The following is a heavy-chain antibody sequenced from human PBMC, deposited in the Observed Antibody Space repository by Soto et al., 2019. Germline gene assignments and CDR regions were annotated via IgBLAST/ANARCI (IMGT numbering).Heavy chain of an antibody. CDR3: STGLSNGYYNFDY. CDR1: GFTFSNAW. CDR2: IKGEADGGTT. V-gene: IGHV3-15*01. D-gene: IGHD3-22*01. Sequence: GSLRLSCAASGFTFSNAWMSWVRQAPGKGLEWVGRIKGEADGGTTDYAAPVKGRISISRDHSKDTLYLQMNSLKTEDTAVYYCSTGLSNGYYNFDYWGQGTPVTVSS. J-gene: IGHJ4*02.